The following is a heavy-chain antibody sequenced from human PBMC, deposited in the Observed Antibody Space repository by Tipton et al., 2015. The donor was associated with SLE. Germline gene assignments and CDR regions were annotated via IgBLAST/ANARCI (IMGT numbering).Heavy chain of an antibody. Sequence: SLRLSCAASGFTFSSYDMHWVRQATGKGLEWVSAISTAGDTYYPGSVKGRFTISRENAKNSLYLQMNSLRAGDTAVYYCARGPYSSSSPPDYWGQGTLVTVSS. V-gene: IGHV3-13*01. CDR1: GFTFSSYD. CDR2: ISTAGDT. CDR3: ARGPYSSSSPPDY. D-gene: IGHD6-6*01. J-gene: IGHJ4*02.